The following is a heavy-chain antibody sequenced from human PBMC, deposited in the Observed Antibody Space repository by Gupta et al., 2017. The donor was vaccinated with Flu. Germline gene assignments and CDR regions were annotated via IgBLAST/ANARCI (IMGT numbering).Heavy chain of an antibody. Sequence: EAQLVESGGGLVKPGGYLRLSCEGSGFTFSTYSLFWVRQAPGKGLEWVSAIGNCSSARFHADSVQGRFTISRDYAKNSLYLQLNSLRAEDTAVYYCAARLYYDTSGPRPLDYWGQGTLVTVSS. CDR2: IGNCSSAR. J-gene: IGHJ4*02. V-gene: IGHV3-21*01. D-gene: IGHD3-22*01. CDR1: GFTFSTYS. CDR3: AARLYYDTSGPRPLDY.